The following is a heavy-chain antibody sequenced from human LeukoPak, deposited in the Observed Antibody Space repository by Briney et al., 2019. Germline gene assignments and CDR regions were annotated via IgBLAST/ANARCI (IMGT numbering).Heavy chain of an antibody. V-gene: IGHV3-21*01. Sequence: GGSLRLSCAASGFTFRDYTMNWVRQAPGKGLEWVSAISKSSTYIKYADSVKGRFTVSRDNAKNSLFLQMNSLRVEDTAVYYCAREVVIVVEPAANTIDYWGQGTRVTVSS. CDR1: GFTFRDYT. CDR2: ISKSSTYI. CDR3: AREVVIVVEPAANTIDY. J-gene: IGHJ4*02. D-gene: IGHD2-2*01.